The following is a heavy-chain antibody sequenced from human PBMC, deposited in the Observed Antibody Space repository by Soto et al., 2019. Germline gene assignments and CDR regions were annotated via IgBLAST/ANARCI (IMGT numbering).Heavy chain of an antibody. CDR2: ISAYNDNT. CDR1: GYTFNTYG. CDR3: ARDLGYCSAGSCYPEYFHH. V-gene: IGHV1-18*01. D-gene: IGHD2-15*01. Sequence: ASVKVSCKASGYTFNTYGISWVRQAPGQGLERMGWISAYNDNTNNVQMLQGRLTMATDISTSTAYMELRSLRSDDTAVYYFARDLGYCSAGSCYPEYFHHWGQGTLVTVSS. J-gene: IGHJ1*01.